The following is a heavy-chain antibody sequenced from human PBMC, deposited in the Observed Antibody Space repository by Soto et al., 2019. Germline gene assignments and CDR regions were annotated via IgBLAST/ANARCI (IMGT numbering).Heavy chain of an antibody. J-gene: IGHJ4*02. D-gene: IGHD3-9*01. CDR2: LSYDVRNK. CDR1: GSTFSIYS. Sequence: PGGSPRLSCAASGSTFSIYSMHWVRQAPGKGLEWVAVLSYDVRNKFYADSVKGRFTISRDNSKNTLYLQMDSLRAEDTAVYYCARERVTGYYNVIGYWGQGTLVTVSS. V-gene: IGHV3-30*04. CDR3: ARERVTGYYNVIGY.